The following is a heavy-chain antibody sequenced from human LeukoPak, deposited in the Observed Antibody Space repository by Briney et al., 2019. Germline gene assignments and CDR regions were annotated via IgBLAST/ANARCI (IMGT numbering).Heavy chain of an antibody. CDR3: ARHGRERDSRNQGDAFDI. Sequence: SETLSLTCTVSGASISDYLWSWIRQSPGKRLEWIGYIDPSGSTNYNPSLNSRATVSVDTSNHHFSLKLKSVTAADTAVYFCARHGRERDSRNQGDAFDIWGQGTVVIVSS. D-gene: IGHD3-16*01. CDR1: GASISDYL. J-gene: IGHJ3*02. V-gene: IGHV4-4*09. CDR2: IDPSGST.